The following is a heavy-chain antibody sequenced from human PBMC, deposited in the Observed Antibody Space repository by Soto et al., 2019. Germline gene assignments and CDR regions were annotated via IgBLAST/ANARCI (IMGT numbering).Heavy chain of an antibody. D-gene: IGHD5-18*01. CDR3: AXRYGCCFDY. CDR1: GGSISSYY. V-gene: IGHV4-59*08. Sequence: SETLSLTCTVSGGSISSYYWSWIRQPPGKGLEWIGYIYYSGSTNYNPSLKSRVTISVDTSKNQFSLKLSSVTAADTAVYYCAXRYGCCFDYWGQGTLVTVSS. J-gene: IGHJ4*02. CDR2: IYYSGST.